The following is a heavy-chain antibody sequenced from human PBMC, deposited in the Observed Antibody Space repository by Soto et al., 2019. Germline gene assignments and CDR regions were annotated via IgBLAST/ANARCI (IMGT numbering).Heavy chain of an antibody. Sequence: GGSLRLSCAASGFTFSSYSMNWVRQAPGKGLEWVSYISSSSSTIYYADSVKGRFTISRDNAKNSLYLQMNSLRAEDTAVYYCATRGKEYSSSWYSDYWGQGTLVTVSS. CDR2: ISSSSSTI. CDR3: ATRGKEYSSSWYSDY. V-gene: IGHV3-48*01. J-gene: IGHJ4*02. CDR1: GFTFSSYS. D-gene: IGHD6-13*01.